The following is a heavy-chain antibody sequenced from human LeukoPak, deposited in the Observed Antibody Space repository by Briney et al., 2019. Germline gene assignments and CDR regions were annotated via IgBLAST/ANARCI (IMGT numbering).Heavy chain of an antibody. CDR1: GGSISSGGYY. J-gene: IGHJ4*02. CDR3: ARAGGFFSPFGY. CDR2: IYYSGST. V-gene: IGHV4-31*03. Sequence: SQTLSLTCTVSGGSISSGGYYWSWIRQHPGDGLEWIGYIYYSGSTYYNPSLKSRITISIDTSKNQFSLKLSSVTAADTAVYYCARAGGFFSPFGYWGQGTLVTVSS. D-gene: IGHD3-16*01.